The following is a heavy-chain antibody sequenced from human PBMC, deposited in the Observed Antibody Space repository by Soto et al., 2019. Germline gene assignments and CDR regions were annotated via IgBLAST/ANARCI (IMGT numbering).Heavy chain of an antibody. Sequence: GGSLRLSCAASGFTFSSYWMHWVRQAPGKGLVWVSRINNDGSSTSYADSVKGRLTISRDNAKNTLYLQVNSLRAEDTAVYYCASGGVAGSGTFYNDYWGRGTLVTV. D-gene: IGHD3-10*01. J-gene: IGHJ4*02. CDR1: GFTFSSYW. CDR3: ASGGVAGSGTFYNDY. V-gene: IGHV3-74*01. CDR2: INNDGSST.